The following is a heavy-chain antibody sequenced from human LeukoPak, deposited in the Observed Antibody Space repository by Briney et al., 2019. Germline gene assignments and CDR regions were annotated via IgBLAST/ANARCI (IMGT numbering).Heavy chain of an antibody. CDR1: GGSISSYY. D-gene: IGHD6-19*01. CDR2: IYTSGST. Sequence: PSETLSLTCTVSGGSISSYYWSWIRQPAGKGLEWIGRIYTSGSTNYNPSLKSRVTMSVGTSKNQFSLKMSSVTAADTAVYYCARAPRPSFGAVSYSSGWYFDYWGQGTLVTVSS. V-gene: IGHV4-4*07. J-gene: IGHJ4*02. CDR3: ARAPRPSFGAVSYSSGWYFDY.